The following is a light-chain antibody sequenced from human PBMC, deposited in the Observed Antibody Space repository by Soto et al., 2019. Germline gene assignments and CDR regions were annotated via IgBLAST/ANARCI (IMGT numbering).Light chain of an antibody. Sequence: DIQMTQSPSSLSASVGDRVTITCGASQRISTYLNWYQQKPGKAPQFLIYDASNLQSGVPSRFSGSGSGVDFTLTISSLQPEDFATYYCQQSFSTPRTFGQGTKVEIK. CDR1: QRISTY. J-gene: IGKJ1*01. CDR3: QQSFSTPRT. CDR2: DAS. V-gene: IGKV1-39*01.